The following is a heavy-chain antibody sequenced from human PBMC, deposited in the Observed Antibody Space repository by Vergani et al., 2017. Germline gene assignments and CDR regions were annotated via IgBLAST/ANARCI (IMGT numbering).Heavy chain of an antibody. CDR3: ARDRGDWRYSRYFYNYYMDV. V-gene: IGHV3-30*19. J-gene: IGHJ6*03. Sequence: QVQLVESGGGVVQPGKSLRLSCGGSGFSFSSYGMHWVRRPPGKGLEWVALISYDGTNKYYTNSVRGRFTISRDNSKSTLFLQMNSLRVEDMAVYYCARDRGDWRYSRYFYNYYMDVWGKGTTVTVSS. D-gene: IGHD2-8*02. CDR1: GFSFSSYG. CDR2: ISYDGTNK.